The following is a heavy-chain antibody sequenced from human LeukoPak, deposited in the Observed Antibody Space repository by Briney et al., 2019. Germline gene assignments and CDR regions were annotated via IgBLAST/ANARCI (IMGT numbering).Heavy chain of an antibody. D-gene: IGHD6-13*01. CDR3: ARVESIAAAGYFDY. J-gene: IGHJ4*02. V-gene: IGHV1-2*02. Sequence: ASVKASCKASGYTFTGYYMHWVRQAPGQGLEWMGWINPNSGGTNCAQKFQGRVTMTRDTSISTAYMELSRLRSDDTAVYYCARVESIAAAGYFDYWGQGTLVTVSS. CDR1: GYTFTGYY. CDR2: INPNSGGT.